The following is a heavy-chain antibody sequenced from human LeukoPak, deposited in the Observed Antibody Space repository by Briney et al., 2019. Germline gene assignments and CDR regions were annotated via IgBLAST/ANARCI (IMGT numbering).Heavy chain of an antibody. CDR2: INPNSGGT. Sequence: ASVKVSCKASGYTFTSYDINWVRQAPGQGLEWMGWINPNSGGTNYAQKFQGRVTMTRDTSISTAYMELSRLRSDDTAVYYCARDEVAAAGKYYFDYWGQGTLVTVSS. J-gene: IGHJ4*02. CDR3: ARDEVAAAGKYYFDY. CDR1: GYTFTSYD. V-gene: IGHV1-2*02. D-gene: IGHD6-13*01.